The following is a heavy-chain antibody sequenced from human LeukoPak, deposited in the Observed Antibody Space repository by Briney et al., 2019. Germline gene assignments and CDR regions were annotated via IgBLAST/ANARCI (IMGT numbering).Heavy chain of an antibody. CDR2: ISSSGRTI. J-gene: IGHJ4*02. Sequence: GGSLRLSCAASGFTFRSYSMNWVRQAPGKGLEWISYISSSGRTIYYADSVKGRFTISRDNAKNSLFLQMNSLRAEDTAVYYCARSLVGDDSSGYYYAFDYWGQGTLVTVSS. CDR3: ARSLVGDDSSGYYYAFDY. V-gene: IGHV3-48*04. CDR1: GFTFRSYS. D-gene: IGHD3-22*01.